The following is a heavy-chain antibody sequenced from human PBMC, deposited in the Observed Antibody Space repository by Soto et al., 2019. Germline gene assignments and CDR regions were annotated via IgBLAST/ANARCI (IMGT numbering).Heavy chain of an antibody. CDR3: AREGDSSGYYRFGY. CDR2: ISAYNGNT. D-gene: IGHD3-22*01. CDR1: GYTFTSYG. Sequence: ASVKVSCKASGYTFTSYGISWVRQAPGQGLEWMGRISAYNGNTNYAQKFQGRVTMTTDTSTSTAYMELSSLRSEDTAVYYCAREGDSSGYYRFGYWGQGTLVTVSS. J-gene: IGHJ4*02. V-gene: IGHV1-18*01.